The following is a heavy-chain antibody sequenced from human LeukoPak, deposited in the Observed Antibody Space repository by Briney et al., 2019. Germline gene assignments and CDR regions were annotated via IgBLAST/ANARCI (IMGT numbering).Heavy chain of an antibody. Sequence: PGGSLRLSCAASGFTFSNVWMSWIRQAPGKGREWVSYISSSGSTIYYADSVKGRFTISRDNAKNSLYLQMSSLRAEDTAVYYCARAPRAVARFDYWGQGTLVTVSS. D-gene: IGHD6-19*01. CDR1: GFTFSNVW. J-gene: IGHJ4*02. V-gene: IGHV3-11*01. CDR3: ARAPRAVARFDY. CDR2: ISSSGSTI.